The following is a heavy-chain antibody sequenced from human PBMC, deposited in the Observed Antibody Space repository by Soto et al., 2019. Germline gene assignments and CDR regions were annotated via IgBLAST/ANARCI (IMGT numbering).Heavy chain of an antibody. J-gene: IGHJ4*02. D-gene: IGHD3-9*01. CDR3: AKDPSTGPADY. V-gene: IGHV3-23*01. CDR1: TQYG. CDR2: IGPTGNT. Sequence: GGSPRLSCTSFTQYGMSWIRRPPGKGLEWISTIGPTGNTHYADSVAGRFTISRDDSTNTLYLQMNSLRVDDTGVYYCAKDPSTGPADYWGQGTLVTVSS.